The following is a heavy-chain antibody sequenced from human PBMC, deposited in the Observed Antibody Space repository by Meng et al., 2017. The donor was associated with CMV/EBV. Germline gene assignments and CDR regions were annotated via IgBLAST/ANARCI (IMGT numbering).Heavy chain of an antibody. CDR2: INSDGSST. V-gene: IGHV3-74*01. J-gene: IGHJ4*02. D-gene: IGHD6-13*01. Sequence: GESLKISCAASGFTFSSYWMHWVRQAPGKGLVWVSRINSDGSSTSYADSVKGRFTISRDNAKNTLYLQMNSLRAEDTAVYYCARVTTPSCIAADGPPPNLSAPSFDYWGQGTLVTVSS. CDR1: GFTFSSYW. CDR3: ARVTTPSCIAADGPPPNLSAPSFDY.